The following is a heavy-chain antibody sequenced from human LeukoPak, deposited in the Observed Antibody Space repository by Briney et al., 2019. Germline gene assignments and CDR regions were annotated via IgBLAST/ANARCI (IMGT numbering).Heavy chain of an antibody. CDR3: TRGKSSSGWFDL. CDR2: IYPDDSGT. V-gene: IGHV5-51*01. D-gene: IGHD6-13*01. Sequence: VSLKISCNGSGYNFPTYWIGWVRQMPGKGLEWIGIIYPDDSGTRYSPSFQGQVSISAAKSIPTAYLQWSCLRASHTALYYCTRGKSSSGWFDLWGQGTRVIISS. J-gene: IGHJ5*02. CDR1: GYNFPTYW.